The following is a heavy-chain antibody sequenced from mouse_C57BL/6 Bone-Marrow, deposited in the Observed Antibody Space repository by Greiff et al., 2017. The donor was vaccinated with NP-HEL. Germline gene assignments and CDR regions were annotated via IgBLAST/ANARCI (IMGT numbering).Heavy chain of an antibody. J-gene: IGHJ2*01. V-gene: IGHV12-3*01. D-gene: IGHD3-2*02. CDR1: GFPITSGYY. CDR3: AEDSSGYGDLNY. Sequence: QVQLKQSGPGLVKPSQSLFLTCSITGFPITSGYYWIWIRQSPGKPLEWMGYITHSGETFYNPSLQSPISITRETSKNQFFLQLNSVTTEDTAMYYCAEDSSGYGDLNYWGQGTTLTVSS. CDR2: ITHSGET.